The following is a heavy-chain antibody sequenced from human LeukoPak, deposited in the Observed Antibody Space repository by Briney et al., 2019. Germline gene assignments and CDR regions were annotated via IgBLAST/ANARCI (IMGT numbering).Heavy chain of an antibody. CDR3: AKEPASSGWFDP. V-gene: IGHV3-74*01. Sequence: GGSLRLSCAASGFTFSTYWMHWVRQAPGKGLVWVSRFNSDGRSTYYADSVKGRFTISRDNAKNTLYLQMNSLRAEDTAVYYCAKEPASSGWFDPWGQGTLVAVSS. CDR2: FNSDGRST. D-gene: IGHD6-19*01. J-gene: IGHJ5*02. CDR1: GFTFSTYW.